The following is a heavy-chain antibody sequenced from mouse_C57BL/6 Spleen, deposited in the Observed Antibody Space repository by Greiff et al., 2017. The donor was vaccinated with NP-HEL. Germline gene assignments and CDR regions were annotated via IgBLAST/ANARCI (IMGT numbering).Heavy chain of an antibody. CDR1: GYTFTDYE. J-gene: IGHJ4*01. V-gene: IGHV1-15*01. D-gene: IGHD2-3*01. Sequence: VQLQESGAELVRPGASVTLSCKASGYTFTDYEMHWVKQTPVHGLEWIGAIDPETGGTAYKQKFKGKAILTADKSSSTAYMELRSLTSEDSAVYYCTRGGWLLRAMDYWGQGTSVTVSS. CDR3: TRGGWLLRAMDY. CDR2: IDPETGGT.